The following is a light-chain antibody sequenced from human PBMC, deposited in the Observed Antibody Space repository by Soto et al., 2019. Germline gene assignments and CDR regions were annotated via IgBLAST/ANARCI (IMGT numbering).Light chain of an antibody. CDR3: QQYGSSPRT. J-gene: IGKJ2*01. V-gene: IGKV3-20*01. CDR2: GAS. Sequence: EIVLTQSPGTLSLSPGERATLSCRASQSVSSSYLAWYQQKPGQAPRLLIYGASRRATGIPDRFSGSGSGTDFTLTISRREPEDFAVYYCQQYGSSPRTFGQGTKLEIK. CDR1: QSVSSSY.